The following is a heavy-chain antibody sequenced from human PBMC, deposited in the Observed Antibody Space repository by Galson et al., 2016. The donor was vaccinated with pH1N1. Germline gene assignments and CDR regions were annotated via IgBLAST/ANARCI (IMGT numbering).Heavy chain of an antibody. CDR1: GFSFIASG. D-gene: IGHD4-17*01. Sequence: SLRLSCAASGFSFIASGMHWVRQIPGKGLEWVAFIRYGGSDTYYLDSVKGRFTISRDNSKNTLYLQMNSLRTEDTSVYYCAKDSGDFNGRFDYWGQGTLVSVFS. CDR2: IRYGGSDT. CDR3: AKDSGDFNGRFDY. V-gene: IGHV3-30*02. J-gene: IGHJ4*02.